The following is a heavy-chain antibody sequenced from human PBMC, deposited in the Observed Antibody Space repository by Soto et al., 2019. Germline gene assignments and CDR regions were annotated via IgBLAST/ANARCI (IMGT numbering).Heavy chain of an antibody. CDR1: GYSFTSYW. V-gene: IGHV5-51*01. CDR2: IYPGDSDT. Sequence: GESLKISCKGSGYSFTSYWIGWVRQMPGKGLEWMGIIYPGDSDTSYSPSFQDQVTISADKSISTAYLQWSSLKASDTAMYYCVKRLWLEDDFWGQGTLVTVSS. J-gene: IGHJ4*02. CDR3: VKRLWLEDDF. D-gene: IGHD5-18*01.